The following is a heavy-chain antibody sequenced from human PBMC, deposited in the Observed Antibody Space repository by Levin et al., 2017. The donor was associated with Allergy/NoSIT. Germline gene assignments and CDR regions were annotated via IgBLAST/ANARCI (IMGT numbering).Heavy chain of an antibody. CDR3: AREYSSSSGVFDY. CDR1: GGTFSSYA. D-gene: IGHD6-6*01. J-gene: IGHJ4*02. V-gene: IGHV1-69*13. CDR2: IIPIFGTA. Sequence: SVKVSCKASGGTFSSYAISWVRQAPGQGLEWMGGIIPIFGTANYAQKFQGRVTITADESTSTAYMELSSLRSEDTAVYYCAREYSSSSGVFDYWGQGTLVTVSS.